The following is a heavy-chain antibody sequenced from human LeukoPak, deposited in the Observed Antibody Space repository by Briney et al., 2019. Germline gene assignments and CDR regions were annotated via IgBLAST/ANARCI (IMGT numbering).Heavy chain of an antibody. V-gene: IGHV1-2*02. CDR2: INPNSGDT. Sequence: GASVKVSCKASGYTFTDYFMHWVRQAPGQGLEWMGWINPNSGDTNYAQKFQGRVTMTRDTSIRTAYMELSSLRSDDTAVYYCARVWPCINGVCPDVFEYRGQGTRVTVSS. CDR3: ARVWPCINGVCPDVFEY. J-gene: IGHJ4*02. D-gene: IGHD2-8*01. CDR1: GYTFTDYF.